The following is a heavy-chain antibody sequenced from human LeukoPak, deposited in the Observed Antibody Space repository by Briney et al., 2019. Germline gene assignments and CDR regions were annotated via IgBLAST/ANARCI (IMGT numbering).Heavy chain of an antibody. CDR3: ASGGFLGGNFWGYYFDY. D-gene: IGHD4-23*01. V-gene: IGHV4-59*08. Sequence: PSETLSLTCTVSGGSISSYYWSWIRQPPGKGLEWIGYIYYSGSTNYNPSLKSRVTISADTSKDQFSLNLNSLTAADTAVYYCASGGFLGGNFWGYYFDYWGQGTLVTVSS. CDR1: GGSISSYY. CDR2: IYYSGST. J-gene: IGHJ4*02.